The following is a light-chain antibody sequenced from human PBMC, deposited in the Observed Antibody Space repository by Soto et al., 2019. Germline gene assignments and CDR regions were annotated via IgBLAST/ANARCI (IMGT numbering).Light chain of an antibody. CDR3: QQYGRSPFT. CDR2: GAS. Sequence: EIVLTQSPGTRSLSPGERATLSCSASQSVSSSYLAWYQQKPGQAPRLLIYGASSRATGIPDRFSGSGSGTDFTLTISRLEPEDFAVYYCQQYGRSPFTFGPGTKVDIK. CDR1: QSVSSSY. V-gene: IGKV3-20*01. J-gene: IGKJ3*01.